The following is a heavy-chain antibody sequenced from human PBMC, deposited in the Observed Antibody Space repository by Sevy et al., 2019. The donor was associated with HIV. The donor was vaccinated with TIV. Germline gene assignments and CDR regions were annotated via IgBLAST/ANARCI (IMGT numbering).Heavy chain of an antibody. D-gene: IGHD5-12*01. Sequence: GGSLRLSCAASGFTFSSAWMSWVRLAPGKGLEWVGLRKSKTDGGAIDYAAPVKGSFTISREDSKNTLYLQMNSLKTEDRAVYYCITDPGYRGYDEEVINYYYYGMDVWGQGTTVTVSS. J-gene: IGHJ6*02. CDR3: ITDPGYRGYDEEVINYYYYGMDV. CDR2: RKSKTDGGAI. CDR1: GFTFSSAW. V-gene: IGHV3-15*01.